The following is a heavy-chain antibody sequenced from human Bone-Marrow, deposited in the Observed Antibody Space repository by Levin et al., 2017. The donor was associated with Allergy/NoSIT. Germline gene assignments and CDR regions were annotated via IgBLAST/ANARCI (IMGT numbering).Heavy chain of an antibody. D-gene: IGHD5-12*01. Sequence: PSETLSLTCTVSGGSISTSSYYWGWIRQPPGKGLEWIASVYYTGTTYYNSSLKSRVILSVDTSKNQFSLRLNSVTAADTAVYYCARRGYTGYGGGRVDSWGHGTLVTVSS. J-gene: IGHJ5*01. CDR2: VYYTGTT. CDR3: ARRGYTGYGGGRVDS. V-gene: IGHV4-39*01. CDR1: GGSISTSSYY.